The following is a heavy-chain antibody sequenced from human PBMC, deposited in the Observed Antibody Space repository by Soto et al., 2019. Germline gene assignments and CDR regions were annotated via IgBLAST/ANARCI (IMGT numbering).Heavy chain of an antibody. J-gene: IGHJ4*02. V-gene: IGHV3-11*06. Sequence: PGGSLRLSCAASGVTFSEHYMSWIRQAPGKGLEWIGYSSNSGSFTRYADSVKGRFSISRDNAKNSLYLQINSLRGDDTAIYYCVRSGDNYNLLDYWGQGT. CDR3: VRSGDNYNLLDY. CDR2: SSNSGSFT. CDR1: GVTFSEHY. D-gene: IGHD1-1*01.